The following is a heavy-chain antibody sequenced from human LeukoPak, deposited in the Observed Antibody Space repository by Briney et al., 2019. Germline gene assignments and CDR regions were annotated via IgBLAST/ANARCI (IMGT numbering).Heavy chain of an antibody. CDR3: ARVSGRFTWYFDL. J-gene: IGHJ2*01. CDR1: GGSISSSGYY. Sequence: AETLSLTCTVSGGSISSSGYYWGWILQTPGKGLEWIGSIYYSGSTYYNPSLKSRVTISVDTSKNQFSLKLSSVTAADTAVYYCARVSGRFTWYFDLWGRGTLVTVSS. CDR2: IYYSGST. V-gene: IGHV4-39*07.